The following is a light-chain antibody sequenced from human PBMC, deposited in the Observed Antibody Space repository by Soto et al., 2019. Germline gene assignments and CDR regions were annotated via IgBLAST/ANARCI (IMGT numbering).Light chain of an antibody. V-gene: IGKV3-11*01. CDR3: QQYNNWPPWT. CDR1: QSVSTF. CDR2: DAS. Sequence: EIVLTQSPATLSLSPGERATLSCRASQSVSTFLAWYQHKPGQAPRLLIYDASNRATGIPDRFRGSGSETEFTLTIRSLQSEDFAVYYCQQYNNWPPWTFGQGTKVDI. J-gene: IGKJ1*01.